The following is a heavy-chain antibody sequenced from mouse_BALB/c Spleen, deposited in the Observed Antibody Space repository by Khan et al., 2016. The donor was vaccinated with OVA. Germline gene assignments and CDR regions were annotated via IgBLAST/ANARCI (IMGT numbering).Heavy chain of an antibody. J-gene: IGHJ1*01. CDR3: AREDYGQWYFDV. CDR2: ISSGSSSI. D-gene: IGHD1-1*02. CDR1: GFTFSSFG. V-gene: IGHV5-17*02. Sequence: EVKLMESGGGLVQPGGSRKLSCAASGFTFSSFGMHWVRQAPEKGLEWVAYISSGSSSIYYADTVKGRFTISRDNPKNTLFLQMTSLRSEDTAMYYCAREDYGQWYFDVWGAGTTVTVSS.